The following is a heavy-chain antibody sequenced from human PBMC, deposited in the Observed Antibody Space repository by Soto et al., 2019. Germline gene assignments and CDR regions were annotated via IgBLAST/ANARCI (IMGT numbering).Heavy chain of an antibody. Sequence: ASVKVSCKASGGTFSSYTISWVRQAPGQGLEWMGRIIPILGIANYAQKFQGRVTITADKSTSTAYMELSSLRSEDTAVYYCARVPRYCSGGSCYSGETFDYWGQGTLVTVS. V-gene: IGHV1-69*02. D-gene: IGHD2-15*01. CDR2: IIPILGIA. J-gene: IGHJ4*02. CDR3: ARVPRYCSGGSCYSGETFDY. CDR1: GGTFSSYT.